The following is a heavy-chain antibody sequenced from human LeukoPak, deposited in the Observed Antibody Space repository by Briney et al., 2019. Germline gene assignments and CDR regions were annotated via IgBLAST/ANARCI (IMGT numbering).Heavy chain of an antibody. CDR2: MSGIGGRT. D-gene: IGHD3-10*01. Sequence: GGSLRLSCAASGFTFSNFAMSWVRQAPGKGLEWISEMSGIGGRTYYADSVKGRFTISRDNPENTLYLQMNSLRAEDTAVYYCASLVRGVRMKDYWGQGTLVTVSS. V-gene: IGHV3-23*01. CDR1: GFTFSNFA. J-gene: IGHJ4*02. CDR3: ASLVRGVRMKDY.